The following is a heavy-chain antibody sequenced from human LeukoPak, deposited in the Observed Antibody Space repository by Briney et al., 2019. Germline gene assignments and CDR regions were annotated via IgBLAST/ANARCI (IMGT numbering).Heavy chain of an antibody. J-gene: IGHJ4*02. CDR2: FGPEDGTT. CDR3: TRGASMNRGIIIYYFDY. Sequence: ASVKVSCKVSGYTLTEFSMHWVRQAPGKGLEWMGGFGPEDGTTIYAQKFQGRVTMTEDTSTDTAYMELSSLTSEDAAIYYCTRGASMNRGIIIYYFDYWGQGTLVTVSS. CDR1: GYTLTEFS. D-gene: IGHD3-10*01. V-gene: IGHV1-24*01.